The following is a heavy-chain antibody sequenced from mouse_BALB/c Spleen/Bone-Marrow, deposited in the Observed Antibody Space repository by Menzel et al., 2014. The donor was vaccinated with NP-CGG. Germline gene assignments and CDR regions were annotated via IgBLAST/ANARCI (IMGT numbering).Heavy chain of an antibody. CDR3: ARGGISVDY. Sequence: VQLVESGAELVRPGSSVKISCKSSGYAFSTYWINWVKQRPGQGLEWIGQIYPGDGDTDFNGKFKGKATLTADRSSNTAYMEFSGLTSEDSAVYFCARGGISVDYWGQGTTLTVSS. V-gene: IGHV1-80*01. CDR1: GYAFSTYW. CDR2: IYPGDGDT. J-gene: IGHJ2*01.